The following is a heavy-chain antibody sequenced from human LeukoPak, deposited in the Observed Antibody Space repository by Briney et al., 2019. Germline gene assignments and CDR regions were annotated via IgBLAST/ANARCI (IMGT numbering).Heavy chain of an antibody. J-gene: IGHJ4*02. CDR3: ATWAGGGSYSDFDY. V-gene: IGHV4-34*01. CDR2: INHSGST. D-gene: IGHD1-26*01. CDR1: GGSFSGYY. Sequence: SETLSLTCAVYGGSFSGYYWSWIRQPPGKGLEWIGEINHSGSTNYNPSLKSRVTISVDTSKNQFSLKLSSVTAADTAVYYCATWAGGGSYSDFDYWGQGTLVTVSS.